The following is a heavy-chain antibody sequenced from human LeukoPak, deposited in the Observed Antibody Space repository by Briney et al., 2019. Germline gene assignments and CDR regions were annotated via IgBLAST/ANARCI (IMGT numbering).Heavy chain of an antibody. J-gene: IGHJ4*02. CDR2: ISSSSSYI. V-gene: IGHV3-21*04. D-gene: IGHD6-19*01. CDR3: AKDFYTSGTVRPLSFDS. CDR1: GFTFSSYS. Sequence: GGSLRLSCAASGFTFSSYSMNWVRQAPGKGLEWVSSISSSSSYIYYADSVKGRFTISRDNAKNSLYLQMNSLRAEDTAVYYCAKDFYTSGTVRPLSFDSWGQGTLVTASS.